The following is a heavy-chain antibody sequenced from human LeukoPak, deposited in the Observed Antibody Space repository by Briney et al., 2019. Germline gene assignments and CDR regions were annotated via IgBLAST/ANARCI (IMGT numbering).Heavy chain of an antibody. CDR2: IYTSGST. V-gene: IGHV4-4*07. Sequence: SETLSLTCTVSGGSISSYYWSWIRQPAGKGLEWIGRIYTSGSTNYNPSLKSRVTMSVDTSKNQFSLKLSSVTAADTAVYYCARDGGEYYDFWSGFRFDYWGQGTLVTVSS. CDR3: ARDGGEYYDFWSGFRFDY. D-gene: IGHD3-3*01. J-gene: IGHJ4*02. CDR1: GGSISSYY.